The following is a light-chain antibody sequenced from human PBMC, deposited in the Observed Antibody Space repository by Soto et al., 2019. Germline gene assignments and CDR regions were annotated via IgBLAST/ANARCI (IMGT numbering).Light chain of an antibody. CDR1: QSVSSS. Sequence: EIVMTQSPATLSVSPGERVTLSCRASQSVSSSVAWYQQKPGQAPRLLIYGASTRATGIPARFSGSGSGTDFTLTISSLQSEDFAVYYCQQYSNWLTFGGGTKVEIK. CDR2: GAS. J-gene: IGKJ4*01. CDR3: QQYSNWLT. V-gene: IGKV3-15*01.